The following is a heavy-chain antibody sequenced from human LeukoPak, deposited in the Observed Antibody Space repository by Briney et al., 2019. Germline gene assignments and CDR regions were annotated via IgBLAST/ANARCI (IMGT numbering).Heavy chain of an antibody. V-gene: IGHV3-21*01. J-gene: IGHJ4*02. D-gene: IGHD6-13*01. CDR2: ISSSSSYI. CDR1: GFTFSSYS. Sequence: GGSLRLSCAASGFTFSSYSMNWVRQAPGKGLEWVSSISSSSSYIYYADSVKGRFTISRDNAKNSLYLQMNSLRAEDTAVYYCARLWVGYSSSWYDLDYWGQGTLVTVSS. CDR3: ARLWVGYSSSWYDLDY.